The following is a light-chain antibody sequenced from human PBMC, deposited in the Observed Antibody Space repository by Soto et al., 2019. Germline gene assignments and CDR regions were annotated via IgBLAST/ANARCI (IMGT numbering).Light chain of an antibody. CDR3: LLSYNGPYV. CDR2: DTT. V-gene: IGLV7-46*01. J-gene: IGLJ1*01. CDR1: TGAVTNGHY. Sequence: QAVVTQEPSLTVSLGGTVTLTCGSSTGAVTNGHYPYWFQQKPGQAPRTLIYDTTNRHSWTPARFSGSLLRGKAALTLSGAQPEDEAEYYCLLSYNGPYVFGTGTKVTVL.